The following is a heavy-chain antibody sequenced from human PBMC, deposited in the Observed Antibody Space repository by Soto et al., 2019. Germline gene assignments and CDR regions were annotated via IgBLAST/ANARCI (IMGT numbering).Heavy chain of an antibody. CDR1: GFTFRNSA. J-gene: IGHJ4*02. D-gene: IGHD3-22*01. Sequence: QPGGSLRLSCAASGFTFRNSAMNWVRQAPGKGLEWVSAISGSGGSTYYTDSAKGRFTISRDNSKNTLYLQMNSLRAEDTAVYYCVFPSSGKYYFDYWGQGALVTVSS. CDR3: VFPSSGKYYFDY. CDR2: ISGSGGST. V-gene: IGHV3-23*01.